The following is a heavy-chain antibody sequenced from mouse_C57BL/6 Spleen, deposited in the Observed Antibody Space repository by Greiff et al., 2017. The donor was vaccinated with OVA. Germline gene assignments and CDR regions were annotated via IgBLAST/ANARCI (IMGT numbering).Heavy chain of an antibody. Sequence: EVHLVESGEGLVKPGGSLKLSCAASGFTFSSYAMSWVRQTPEKRLEWVAYISSGGDYIYYADTVKGRFTISRDNARNTLYLQMSSLKSEDTAMYYCTRGGYGSSWAWFAYWGQGTLVTVSA. CDR1: GFTFSSYA. CDR3: TRGGYGSSWAWFAY. J-gene: IGHJ3*01. CDR2: ISSGGDYI. V-gene: IGHV5-9-1*02. D-gene: IGHD1-1*01.